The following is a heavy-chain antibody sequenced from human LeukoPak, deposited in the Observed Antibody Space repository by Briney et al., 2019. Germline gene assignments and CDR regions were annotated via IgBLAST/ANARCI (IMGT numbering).Heavy chain of an antibody. CDR3: AKVPPSDY. V-gene: IGHV3-30*18. Sequence: GGSLRLSCAASGFTFSSYGMHWVRQAPGKGLEWVAVISYDGSSKYYADSVKGRFTISRDNSKNTLYLQMNSLRAEDTAVYYCAKVPPSDYWGQGTLVTVSS. CDR2: ISYDGSSK. CDR1: GFTFSSYG. J-gene: IGHJ4*02.